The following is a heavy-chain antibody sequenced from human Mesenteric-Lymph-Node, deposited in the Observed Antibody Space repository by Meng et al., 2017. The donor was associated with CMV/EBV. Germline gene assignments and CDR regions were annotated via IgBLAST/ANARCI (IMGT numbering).Heavy chain of an antibody. D-gene: IGHD2-2*01. CDR1: GGSISSNNW. CDR3: ARFVAPAALDY. Sequence: GTFSGGSISSNNWWSWVRQTPGKGLEWIGEIYRRGSTNYDPSLKSRVTISVDKSNNQFSLKLSSVTAADTAVYFCARFVAPAALDYWGQGTLVTVSS. V-gene: IGHV4-4*01. J-gene: IGHJ4*02. CDR2: IYRRGST.